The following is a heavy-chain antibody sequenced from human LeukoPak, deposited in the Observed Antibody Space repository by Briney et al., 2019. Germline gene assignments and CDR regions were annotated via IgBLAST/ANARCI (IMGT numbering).Heavy chain of an antibody. D-gene: IGHD3-10*02. Sequence: GGSLRLSCAASGFTFSSYSMNWVRQAPGKGLEWISYISETSSFMYYADSVKGRFTISRDNAKNSLYLQMNSLRAEDTAVYYCAELGITMIGGVWGKGTTVTISS. J-gene: IGHJ6*04. CDR3: AELGITMIGGV. CDR1: GFTFSSYS. V-gene: IGHV3-21*05. CDR2: ISETSSFM.